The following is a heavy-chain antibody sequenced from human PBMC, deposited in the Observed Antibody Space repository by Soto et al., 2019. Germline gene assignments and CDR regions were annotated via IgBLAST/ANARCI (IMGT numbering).Heavy chain of an antibody. J-gene: IGHJ4*02. CDR2: ISGSGGST. V-gene: IGHV3-23*01. D-gene: IGHD2-21*02. CDR3: AKDQLDEGDTASDY. CDR1: GFTFSSYA. Sequence: EVQLLESGGGLVQPGGSLRLSCAASGFTFSSYAMSWVRQAPGKGLEWVSVISGSGGSTYYADSVKGRFTISRDNSKNTLYLQMNSLRAEDTAVYYCAKDQLDEGDTASDYWGQGTLVTVSS.